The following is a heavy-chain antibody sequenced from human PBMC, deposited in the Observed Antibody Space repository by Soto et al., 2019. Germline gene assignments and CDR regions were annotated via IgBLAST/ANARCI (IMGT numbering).Heavy chain of an antibody. CDR1: GYTFTSYD. V-gene: IGHV1-8*01. D-gene: IGHD1-26*01. J-gene: IGHJ6*02. CDR3: ARGASQLHYYYYGMDV. CDR2: MNPNSGNT. Sequence: QVQLVQSGAEVKKPEASVKVSCKASGYTFTSYDINWVRQATGQGHEWMGWMNPNSGNTGYAQKFQGRVTMTRNTSISTAYMELSSLRSEDTAVYYCARGASQLHYYYYGMDVWGQGTTVTVSS.